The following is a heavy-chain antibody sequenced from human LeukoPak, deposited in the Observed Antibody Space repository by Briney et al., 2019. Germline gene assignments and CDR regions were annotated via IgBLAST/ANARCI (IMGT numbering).Heavy chain of an antibody. Sequence: SETLSLTCAVYGGSFSGYYWSWIRQPPGKGLEWIGEINHSGSTNYNPSLKSRVTISVDTSKNQFSLKLSSVTAADTAVYYCAIAAPDIVVVPANDAFDIWGQGTMVTVSS. J-gene: IGHJ3*02. D-gene: IGHD2-2*01. CDR2: INHSGST. CDR3: AIAAPDIVVVPANDAFDI. V-gene: IGHV4-34*01. CDR1: GGSFSGYY.